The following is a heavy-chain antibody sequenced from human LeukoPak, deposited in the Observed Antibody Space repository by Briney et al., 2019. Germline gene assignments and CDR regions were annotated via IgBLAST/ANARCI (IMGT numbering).Heavy chain of an antibody. V-gene: IGHV4-39*07. CDR1: GGSISSSSYY. D-gene: IGHD3-22*01. CDR2: IYYSGST. Sequence: SETLSLTCTVSGGSISSSSYYWGWIRQPPGKGLEWIGSIYYSGSTYYNPSLKSRVTISVDTSKNQFSLKLSSVTAADTAVYYCARDYFGDSSGYYWGQGTLVTVSS. CDR3: ARDYFGDSSGYY. J-gene: IGHJ4*02.